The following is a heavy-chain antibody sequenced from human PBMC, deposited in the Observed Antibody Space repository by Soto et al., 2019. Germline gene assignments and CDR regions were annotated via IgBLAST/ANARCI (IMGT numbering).Heavy chain of an antibody. CDR2: ISSRSNFI. CDR1: GFIFGNYS. Sequence: GGSLRLSCEASGFIFGNYSMNWVRQAPGKGLEWVSSISSRSNFIYYADSLRGRVTISRDNTQNSLHLQMNSLRVEDTAIYYCARVQKLYGNSVYYYGMDVWGQGTTVTVSS. D-gene: IGHD2-8*01. V-gene: IGHV3-21*01. J-gene: IGHJ6*02. CDR3: ARVQKLYGNSVYYYGMDV.